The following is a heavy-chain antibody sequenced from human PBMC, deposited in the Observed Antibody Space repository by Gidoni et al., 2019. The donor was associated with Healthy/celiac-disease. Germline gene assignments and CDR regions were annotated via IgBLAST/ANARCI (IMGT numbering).Heavy chain of an antibody. J-gene: IGHJ4*02. Sequence: QVQRVESGGGLVKPGGSLRLSCAAPGFTFRDDYMSLIRQAPGKGLELVSYIRSSGSTIYYADSVKGRFTISRDNAKNSLYLQMNSLRAEDTAVYYCARIYCSGGSCHLSTRPLDYWGQGTLVTVSS. CDR3: ARIYCSGGSCHLSTRPLDY. V-gene: IGHV3-11*01. CDR1: GFTFRDDY. D-gene: IGHD2-15*01. CDR2: IRSSGSTI.